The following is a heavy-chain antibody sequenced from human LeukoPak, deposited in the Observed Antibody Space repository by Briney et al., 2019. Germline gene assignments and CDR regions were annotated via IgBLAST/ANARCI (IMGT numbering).Heavy chain of an antibody. CDR1: RFTFSSYG. CDR2: ISGSGGST. V-gene: IGHV3-23*01. D-gene: IGHD5-12*01. J-gene: IGHJ4*02. Sequence: GGTLRLSCAASRFTFSSYGMSWVRQAPGKGLEWVSAISGSGGSTYYADSVKGRFTISRDNSKNTLYQQMNSLRAEDTAVYYCAKDRASEWLRLYFDYWGQGTLLTVSS. CDR3: AKDRASEWLRLYFDY.